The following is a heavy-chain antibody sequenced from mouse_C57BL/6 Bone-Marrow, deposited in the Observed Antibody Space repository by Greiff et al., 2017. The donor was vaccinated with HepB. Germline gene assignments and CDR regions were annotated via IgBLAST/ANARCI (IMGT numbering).Heavy chain of an antibody. J-gene: IGHJ1*03. CDR1: GYTFTDYY. CDR2: INPNNGGT. CDR3: AKGYSILYWYFDV. D-gene: IGHD2-5*01. V-gene: IGHV1-26*01. Sequence: EVQLQQSGPELVKPGASVKISCKASGYTFTDYYMNWVKQSHGKSLEWIGDINPNNGGTSYNQKFKGKATLTVDKSSSTAYMELRSLTSEDSAVYYCAKGYSILYWYFDVWGTGTTVTVSS.